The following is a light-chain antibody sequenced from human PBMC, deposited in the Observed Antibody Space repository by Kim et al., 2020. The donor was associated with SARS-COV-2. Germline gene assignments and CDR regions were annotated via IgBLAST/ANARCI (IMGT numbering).Light chain of an antibody. CDR1: RTVSGT. J-gene: IGKJ1*01. Sequence: VSPGERATLPCRASRTVSGTLAWYQQNPGQAPRLLIYDTFTSATGIPDRFSGSGSGTEFTLNISSLQSEDFVIYYCQQYYIWPRTFGQGTKVDIK. V-gene: IGKV3-15*01. CDR2: DTF. CDR3: QQYYIWPRT.